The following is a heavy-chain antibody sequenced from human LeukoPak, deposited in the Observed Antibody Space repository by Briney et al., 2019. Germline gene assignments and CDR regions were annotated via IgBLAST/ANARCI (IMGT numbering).Heavy chain of an antibody. CDR3: VKATGTSNDWYNYFDY. V-gene: IGHV3-64D*06. J-gene: IGHJ4*02. CDR1: GITLSSYT. D-gene: IGHD6-19*01. Sequence: GGSLRLSCSASGITLSSYTMHWVRQAPGKGLEYVSTISSNGGSTRYADSVKDRFTISRDNSRNTLYLQMSSLRAEDTAVYYSVKATGTSNDWYNYFDYWGQGTLVTVSS. CDR2: ISSNGGST.